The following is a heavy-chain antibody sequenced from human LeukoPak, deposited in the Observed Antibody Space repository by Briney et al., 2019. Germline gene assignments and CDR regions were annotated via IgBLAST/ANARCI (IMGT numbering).Heavy chain of an antibody. V-gene: IGHV3-30*02. J-gene: IGHJ6*03. D-gene: IGHD3-3*01. Sequence: GGSLRLSCAASGFTFSSYGMHWVRQAPGKGLEWVAFIRYDGSNKYYADSVKGRFTISRDNSKNTLYLQMNSLRAEDTAVYYCAKDGKNYDFWSGYYTYYYYYYYMDVWGKGTTVTVS. CDR1: GFTFSSYG. CDR3: AKDGKNYDFWSGYYTYYYYYYYMDV. CDR2: IRYDGSNK.